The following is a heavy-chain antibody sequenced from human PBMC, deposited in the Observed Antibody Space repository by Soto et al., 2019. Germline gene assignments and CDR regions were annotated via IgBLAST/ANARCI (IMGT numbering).Heavy chain of an antibody. D-gene: IGHD3-3*01. V-gene: IGHV4-31*03. CDR2: IYYNGST. J-gene: IGHJ3*02. CDR1: GGSISSGGYY. CDR3: ARGLSGDFWSGSYAFDI. Sequence: QVQLQEPGPGLVKASQTLSLTCTVSGGSISSGGYYWSWSRQHPGKGLEWIWYIYYNGSTYYSPSLKSRVTISVDTSKSQFSVKLTSVTAAVTAVYHCARGLSGDFWSGSYAFDIWGQGTMVTVSS.